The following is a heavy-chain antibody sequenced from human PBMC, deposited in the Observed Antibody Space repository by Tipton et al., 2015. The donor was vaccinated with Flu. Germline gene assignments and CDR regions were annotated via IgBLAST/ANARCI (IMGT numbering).Heavy chain of an antibody. CDR2: IFYSGST. CDR1: GDSFSPYY. CDR3: ARMKVAAGSFYIDI. V-gene: IGHV4-59*08. J-gene: IGHJ4*02. D-gene: IGHD6-13*01. Sequence: GLVKPSETLSLTCSVSGDSFSPYYWSWIRQPPGKRLEWIGYIFYSGSTHYNPSLRSRVTISVATSKSQFSLRLSSVTASDTAVYYCARMKVAAGSFYIDIWGQGTLVTVSS.